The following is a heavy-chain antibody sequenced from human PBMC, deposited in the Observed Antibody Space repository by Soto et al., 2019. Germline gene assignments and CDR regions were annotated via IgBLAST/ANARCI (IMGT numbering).Heavy chain of an antibody. Sequence: EVQLVESGGGVVQPGGSLRLSCAVSGFTFGSYWMNWVRLIPGKGLEWVAYIKPDGSATYYVDSVKGRFTISRDNAKNSLYLQMNSLRVEDTSVYVCTRGGFCGPGCYYYFDYWGQGTMVTVSS. CDR3: TRGGFCGPGCYYYFDY. CDR2: IKPDGSAT. V-gene: IGHV3-7*01. J-gene: IGHJ4*02. D-gene: IGHD2-21*02. CDR1: GFTFGSYW.